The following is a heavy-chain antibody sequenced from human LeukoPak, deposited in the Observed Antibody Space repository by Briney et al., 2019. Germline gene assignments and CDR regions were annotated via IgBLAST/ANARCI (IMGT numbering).Heavy chain of an antibody. Sequence: GGSLRLSCAASGFTVSSNYMSWVRQAPGKGLEWVSVIYSGGTTNYADSVKGRFTISRDNSKNTLFLHMDTLRAEDTAIYYCAKDRTVGASYWYFDLWGRGTLVTVSS. D-gene: IGHD1-26*01. CDR2: IYSGGTT. CDR3: AKDRTVGASYWYFDL. CDR1: GFTVSSNY. V-gene: IGHV3-53*01. J-gene: IGHJ2*01.